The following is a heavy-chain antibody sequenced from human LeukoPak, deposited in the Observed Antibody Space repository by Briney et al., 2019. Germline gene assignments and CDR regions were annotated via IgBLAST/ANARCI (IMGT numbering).Heavy chain of an antibody. D-gene: IGHD2/OR15-2a*01. Sequence: GGSLRLSCAASGFIFNSYAMSWVRQAPGKGLEWVLTISDIGLSTYYADSVKGRLTISRDNSKNTLSLLLSSLRADDTAIYYCARISLRAFDVWGQGTTVTVSS. CDR2: ISDIGLST. V-gene: IGHV3-23*01. J-gene: IGHJ3*01. CDR1: GFIFNSYA. CDR3: ARISLRAFDV.